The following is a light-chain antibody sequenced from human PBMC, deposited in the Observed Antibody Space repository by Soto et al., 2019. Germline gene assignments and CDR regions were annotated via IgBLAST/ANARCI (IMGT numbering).Light chain of an antibody. J-gene: IGKJ2*01. CDR3: QQYNIYPYT. CDR2: KAS. V-gene: IGKV1-5*03. Sequence: DIPMTQSPSTLSASVGDRVALTCRASQSISTWLAWYQQKPGKAPKLLIYKASSLDSGVPSRFSGSGSGTDFTLTISSLQPDVLATYCCQQYNIYPYTFGQGTKLEIK. CDR1: QSISTW.